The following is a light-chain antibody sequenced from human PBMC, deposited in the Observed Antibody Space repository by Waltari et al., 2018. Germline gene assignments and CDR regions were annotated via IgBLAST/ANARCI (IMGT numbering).Light chain of an antibody. J-gene: IGLJ3*02. Sequence: QSVLTQPPSASGTPGQRVTISCSGSSSNIGGTTVNWYQQLPGTAPKLLIHSNNQRPSGVPDRFSGSKSGTSASLAISGLQSEDEAEYYCAAWDDSLNGWVFGGGTKLTVL. CDR2: SNN. CDR1: SSNIGGTT. CDR3: AAWDDSLNGWV. V-gene: IGLV1-44*01.